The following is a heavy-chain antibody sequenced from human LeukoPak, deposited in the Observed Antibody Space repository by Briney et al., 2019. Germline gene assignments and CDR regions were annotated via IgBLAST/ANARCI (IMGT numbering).Heavy chain of an antibody. J-gene: IGHJ4*02. CDR2: INPNGGAT. Sequence: ASVKVSCKASGYIFTGYYLFWVRQAPGQGLEWMGWINPNGGATRYAQKFQGRVTLTCDTSIRTTYMELSSLTSDDTAVYYGARDERYSDADHHYPDLGYWGQGTLVTVSS. V-gene: IGHV1-2*02. D-gene: IGHD3-16*01. CDR3: ARDERYSDADHHYPDLGY. CDR1: GYIFTGYY.